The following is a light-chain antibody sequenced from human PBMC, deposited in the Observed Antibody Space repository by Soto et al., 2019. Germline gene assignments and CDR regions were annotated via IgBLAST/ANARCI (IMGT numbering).Light chain of an antibody. J-gene: IGKJ4*01. CDR1: QGMRND. Sequence: DIQMTQSPSSLSASVGDRVTITCRASQGMRNDLGWYQQKPGKAHKRLIYAASSLQRGVPSSFSGRVSGTEFTLTVSSLHPEDFAPYTCLQHNNYLLSFGGGTKVEIK. V-gene: IGKV1-17*01. CDR3: LQHNNYLLS. CDR2: AAS.